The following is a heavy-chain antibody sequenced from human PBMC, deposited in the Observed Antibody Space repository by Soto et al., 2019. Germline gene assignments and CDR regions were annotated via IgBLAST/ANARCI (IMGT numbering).Heavy chain of an antibody. D-gene: IGHD2-2*01. CDR1: GYSITSGYY. V-gene: IGHV4-38-2*01. CDR2: IYHSGST. Sequence: SETLSLTFAVSGYSITSGYYWGCIRQPPGKGLEWIGNIYHSGSTYYNPSLKSRVTISIDAFKNQFSLKMSSVTAADTAAYYCARYAYSYYSGMDVWGQGTTVTVSS. CDR3: ARYAYSYYSGMDV. J-gene: IGHJ6*02.